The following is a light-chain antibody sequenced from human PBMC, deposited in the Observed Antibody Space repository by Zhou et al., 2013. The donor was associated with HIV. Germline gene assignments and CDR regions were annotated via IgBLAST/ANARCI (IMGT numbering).Light chain of an antibody. V-gene: IGKV1-39*01. CDR2: AES. CDR3: QQSYSTPYT. CDR1: QNINRY. J-gene: IGKJ2*01. Sequence: DIQMTQSPSSLSASVGDRVTITCRASQNINRYLNWYQQKPGNAPKLLIFAESTLQGGVPSRFSGSGSGTDFILSITSLQPEDFATYYCQQSYSTPYTFGQGTKLEIK.